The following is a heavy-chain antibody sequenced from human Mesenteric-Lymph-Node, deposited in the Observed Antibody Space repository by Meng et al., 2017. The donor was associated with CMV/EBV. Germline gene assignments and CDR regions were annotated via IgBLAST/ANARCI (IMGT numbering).Heavy chain of an antibody. CDR1: GFTFSSYA. Sequence: GESLKISCAASGFTFSSYAMHWVRQAPGKGLEWVSYISSSGSTIYYADSVKGRFTISRDNAKNSLYLQMNSLRAEDTAVYYCARDGYFDWLLWVYWGQGTLVTVSS. D-gene: IGHD3-9*01. CDR3: ARDGYFDWLLWVY. J-gene: IGHJ4*02. V-gene: IGHV3-48*04. CDR2: ISSSGSTI.